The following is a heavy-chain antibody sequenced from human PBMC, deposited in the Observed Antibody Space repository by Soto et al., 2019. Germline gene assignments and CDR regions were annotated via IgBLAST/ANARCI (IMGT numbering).Heavy chain of an antibody. CDR2: IKHDGSEA. Sequence: LRLSCAASGFTFNTFWMSWVRQSPGKGLEWVANIKHDGSEAYYVDSVKGRFTISRDNAKNSLFLQMNTLRTEDTAVYYCARDFATHCSGSTCYPYAYWGQGALVTVSS. CDR1: GFTFNTFW. D-gene: IGHD2-15*01. V-gene: IGHV3-7*03. CDR3: ARDFATHCSGSTCYPYAY. J-gene: IGHJ4*02.